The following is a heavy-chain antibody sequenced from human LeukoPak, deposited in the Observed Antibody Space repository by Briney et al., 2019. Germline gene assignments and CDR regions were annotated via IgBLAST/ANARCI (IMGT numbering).Heavy chain of an antibody. CDR3: ASRYCSGGSCSVDY. CDR1: GGSISSGGYY. V-gene: IGHV4-31*03. CDR2: IYYSGST. D-gene: IGHD2-15*01. Sequence: SQTLSLTCTVSGGSISSGGYYWSWIRQHPGKGLEWIGYIYYSGSTYYNPSLKSRVTISVDTSKNQFSLKLSSVTAADTAVYYCASRYCSGGSCSVDYWGQGTLVTVSS. J-gene: IGHJ4*02.